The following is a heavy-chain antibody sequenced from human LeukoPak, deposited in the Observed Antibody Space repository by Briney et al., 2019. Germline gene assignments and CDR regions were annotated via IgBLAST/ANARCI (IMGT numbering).Heavy chain of an antibody. CDR3: AKDGTQGIAAAGTIPDY. CDR2: ISYDGSNK. V-gene: IGHV3-30*18. J-gene: IGHJ4*02. D-gene: IGHD6-13*01. Sequence: PGGSLRLSCAASGFTFSSYGMHWVRQAPGKGLEWVAVISYDGSNKYYADSVKGRFTISRDNSKNTLYLQMNSLRAEDTAVYYCAKDGTQGIAAAGTIPDYWGQGTLVTVSS. CDR1: GFTFSSYG.